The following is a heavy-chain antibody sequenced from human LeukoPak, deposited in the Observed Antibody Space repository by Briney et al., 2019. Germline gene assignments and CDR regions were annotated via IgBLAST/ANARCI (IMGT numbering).Heavy chain of an antibody. V-gene: IGHV3-53*01. CDR2: IYSGGST. Sequence: PGGSLRLSCAASGFTFSSYNMNWVRQAPGKGLEWVSVIYSGGSTYYADSVKGRFTISRDNFKNTLYLQMNSLRAEDTAVYYCARGIAPQIETTLYYFDYWGQGTLVTVSS. J-gene: IGHJ4*02. CDR1: GFTFSSYN. D-gene: IGHD1-7*01. CDR3: ARGIAPQIETTLYYFDY.